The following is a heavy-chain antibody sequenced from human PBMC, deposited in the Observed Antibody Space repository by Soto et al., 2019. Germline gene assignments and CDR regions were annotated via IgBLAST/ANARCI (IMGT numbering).Heavy chain of an antibody. CDR2: VYYGGRS. V-gene: IGHV4-39*01. Sequence: SETLSLTCTVSSAPVSSTTYTWGWIRQPPGKGLEWVASVYYGGRSYYNPSLNSRVTISVDTSKNQFSLKMTSVTAADTAVYFCARSPDSSGYYPRRYYYGMDVWGQGTTVTVSS. J-gene: IGHJ6*02. D-gene: IGHD3-22*01. CDR3: ARSPDSSGYYPRRYYYGMDV. CDR1: SAPVSSTTYT.